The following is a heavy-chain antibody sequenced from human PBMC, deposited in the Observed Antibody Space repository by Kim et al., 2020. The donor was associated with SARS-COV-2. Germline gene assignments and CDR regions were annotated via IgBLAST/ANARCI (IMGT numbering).Heavy chain of an antibody. D-gene: IGHD2-15*01. CDR2: MNPNSGNT. J-gene: IGHJ4*02. CDR3: ARNSVVSRNFDN. V-gene: IGHV1-8*01. Sequence: ASVKVSCKASGYTFTSYDINWVRQASGQGLEWMGWMNPNSGNTGSAQKFQGRVTMTRNTSTSTAYMELSSLRPEDTAVYYCARNSVVSRNFDNWGQGTLVTVSS. CDR1: GYTFTSYD.